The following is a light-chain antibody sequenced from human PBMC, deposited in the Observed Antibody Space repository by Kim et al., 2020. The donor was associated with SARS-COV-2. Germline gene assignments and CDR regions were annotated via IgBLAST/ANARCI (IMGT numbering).Light chain of an antibody. CDR2: DVS. CDR1: SSDIGAFNY. V-gene: IGLV2-14*03. Sequence: GQSITISCTGTSSDIGAFNYVSWFQQHPGKAPKLLIYDVSQRPSGIPNRFSGSTSGYTASLTISGLQAEDEADYYCSSYTNANTRLFGPGTKVTVL. J-gene: IGLJ1*01. CDR3: SSYTNANTRL.